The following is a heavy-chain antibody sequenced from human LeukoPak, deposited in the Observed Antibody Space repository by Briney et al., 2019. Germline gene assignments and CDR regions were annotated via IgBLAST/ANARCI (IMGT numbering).Heavy chain of an antibody. CDR3: AKRRTREYYFDY. CDR2: ISGSGGST. V-gene: IGHV3-23*01. Sequence: GGSLRLSCAASGFTFSSYAMSWVRQAPGKGLEWVSAISGSGGSTYYADSVKGRFTISRDNSKSTLYLQMNSLRAEDTAVYYCAKRRTREYYFDYWGQGTLVTVSS. CDR1: GFTFSSYA. D-gene: IGHD3-10*01. J-gene: IGHJ4*02.